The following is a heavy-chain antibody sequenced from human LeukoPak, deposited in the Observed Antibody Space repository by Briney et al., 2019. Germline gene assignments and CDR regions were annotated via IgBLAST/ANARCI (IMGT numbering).Heavy chain of an antibody. V-gene: IGHV3-7*01. CDR1: GFTLSSYW. CDR2: IKQDGSEK. D-gene: IGHD2-2*01. Sequence: QSGGSLRLSCAASGFTLSSYWMSWVRQAPGKGLEWVANIKQDGSEKYYVDSVKGRFTISRDNAKNSLYLQMNSLRAEDTAVYYCARVDCSSTSCSLLDYWGQGTLVTVSS. J-gene: IGHJ4*02. CDR3: ARVDCSSTSCSLLDY.